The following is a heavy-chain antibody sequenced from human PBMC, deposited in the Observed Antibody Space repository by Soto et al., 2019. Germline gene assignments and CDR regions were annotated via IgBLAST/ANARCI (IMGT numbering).Heavy chain of an antibody. V-gene: IGHV4-59*01. Sequence: SETLSLTCSVSGGSIRNVYWSWIRQSPGKRLEWIGFIFHSGNAKYNPSLKSRVTMSIDTSRNQISLSLDSVTAADTAIYFCARAHAPTLPFDSWGQGALVTVSS. D-gene: IGHD2-15*01. CDR2: IFHSGNA. J-gene: IGHJ4*01. CDR3: ARAHAPTLPFDS. CDR1: GGSIRNVY.